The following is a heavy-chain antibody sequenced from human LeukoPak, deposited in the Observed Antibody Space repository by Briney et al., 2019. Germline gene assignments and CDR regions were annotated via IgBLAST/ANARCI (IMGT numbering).Heavy chain of an antibody. J-gene: IGHJ4*02. CDR1: GYTFTSYG. CDR3: ARSPMDYYDSSGQFDY. CDR2: ISAYNGNT. Sequence: ASVKVSCKASGYTFTSYGISWVRQAPGQGLEWMGWISAYNGNTNYEQKLQGRVTMTTDTSTSTAYMELRSLRSDDTAVYYCARSPMDYYDSSGQFDYWGQGTLVTVSS. D-gene: IGHD3-22*01. V-gene: IGHV1-18*01.